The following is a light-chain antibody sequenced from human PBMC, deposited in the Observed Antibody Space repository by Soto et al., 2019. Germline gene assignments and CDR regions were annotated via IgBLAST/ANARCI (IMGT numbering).Light chain of an antibody. CDR1: RTVGSN. Sequence: EIVMTQSPATLSVSPGERATLSCRASRTVGSNLAWYQQKLGQAPRLLIYGASTRATGIPASFSGSGSRTESTLTSSSLRSDDFAIYFGQQQINGPPDRTFGQGARVKIK. CDR2: GAS. J-gene: IGKJ1*01. V-gene: IGKV3-15*01. CDR3: QQQINGPPDRT.